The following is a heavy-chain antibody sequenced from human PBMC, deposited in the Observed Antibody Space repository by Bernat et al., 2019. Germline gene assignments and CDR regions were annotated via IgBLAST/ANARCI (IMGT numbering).Heavy chain of an antibody. J-gene: IGHJ4*02. D-gene: IGHD6-13*01. Sequence: QVQLVESRGGVVQPGRSLRLSCAASGFTFSSYAMHWVRQAPGKGLEWVAVISYDGSNKYYADSVKGRFTISRDNSKNTLYLQMNSLRAEDTAVYYCARDLGSSWYGGFDYWGQGTLVAVSS. CDR1: GFTFSSYA. V-gene: IGHV3-30-3*01. CDR3: ARDLGSSWYGGFDY. CDR2: ISYDGSNK.